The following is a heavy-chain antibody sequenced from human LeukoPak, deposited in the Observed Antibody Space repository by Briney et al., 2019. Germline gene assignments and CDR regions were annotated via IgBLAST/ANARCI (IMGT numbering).Heavy chain of an antibody. Sequence: SVKVSCKASGGTFSSYAISWVRQAPGQGLGWMARIIPILGIPNYAQKFQGRATITADKSTTTAYMELSSLRSEDTAVYYCATEAIVVVTARDYWYFDLWGRGTLVTVSS. CDR2: IIPILGIP. V-gene: IGHV1-69*04. D-gene: IGHD2-21*02. CDR1: GGTFSSYA. J-gene: IGHJ2*01. CDR3: ATEAIVVVTARDYWYFDL.